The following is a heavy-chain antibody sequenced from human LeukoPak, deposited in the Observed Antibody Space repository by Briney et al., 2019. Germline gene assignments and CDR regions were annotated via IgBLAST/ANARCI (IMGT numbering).Heavy chain of an antibody. Sequence: ASVKVSCKVSGYTLTESSMHWVRQAPGKGFEWMGGFDPENGERTYAQKLQGRVTMTEETSTDTAYMELSSLRSEDTAVYYCAAASRVGVSLDYWGQGTLVTVSS. CDR3: AAASRVGVSLDY. J-gene: IGHJ4*02. CDR1: GYTLTESS. D-gene: IGHD1-26*01. CDR2: FDPENGER. V-gene: IGHV1-24*01.